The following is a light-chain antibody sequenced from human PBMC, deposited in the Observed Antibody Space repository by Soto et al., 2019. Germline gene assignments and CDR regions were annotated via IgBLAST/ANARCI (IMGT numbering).Light chain of an antibody. CDR2: SAS. CDR3: QQSYRNPRT. J-gene: IGKJ1*01. CDR1: QSISNF. V-gene: IGKV1-39*01. Sequence: DIQMTQSPSFLSASAGDRVTIFCRASQSISNFLDWYQQNPGKAPKLLIYSASNLESGVPPRFGASGSGTDFTLTISSLQPEDFATYYCQQSYRNPRTFGLGTKVDIK.